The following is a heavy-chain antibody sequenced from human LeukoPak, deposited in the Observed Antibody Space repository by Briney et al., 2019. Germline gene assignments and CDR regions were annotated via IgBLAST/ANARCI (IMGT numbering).Heavy chain of an antibody. CDR3: AKAVAGTLDY. Sequence: GGSLRLSCAASGFTFSTYAMSWVRQAPGKGLEWVSAINYRGGSTYYADSVKGRFTISRDNSKNTLYLQMTSLRAEDTVVYYCAKAVAGTLDYWGQGTLVTVSS. D-gene: IGHD6-19*01. V-gene: IGHV3-23*01. J-gene: IGHJ4*02. CDR1: GFTFSTYA. CDR2: INYRGGST.